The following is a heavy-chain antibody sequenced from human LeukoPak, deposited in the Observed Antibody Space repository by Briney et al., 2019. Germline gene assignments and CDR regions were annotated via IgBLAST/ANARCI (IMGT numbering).Heavy chain of an antibody. D-gene: IGHD3-10*01. V-gene: IGHV4-61*02. CDR3: AREGLNMVRGVIPKEAWGWFDP. CDR2: IYSSGST. J-gene: IGHJ5*02. CDR1: GGSISSSSYS. Sequence: SETLSLTCTVSGGSISSSSYSWSWIRQPAGKGLEWIGRIYSSGSTNYNPSLKSRLTISVDTSKNQFSLKLSSVTAADTAVYYCAREGLNMVRGVIPKEAWGWFDPWGQGTLVTVSS.